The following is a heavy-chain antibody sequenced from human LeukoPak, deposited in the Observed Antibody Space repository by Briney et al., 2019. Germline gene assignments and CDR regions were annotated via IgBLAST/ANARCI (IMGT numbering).Heavy chain of an antibody. D-gene: IGHD5-12*01. CDR1: GFTVSRYY. CDR3: ASSSIPGIVAGHDY. J-gene: IGHJ4*02. V-gene: IGHV3-66*01. Sequence: GGSLRLSCAASGFTVSRYYMSWVRQAPGKGLEWVSVVYSEGNTYHADSVKGRFSVSRDSSKNTLYLQMNSLRAEDTAMYYCASSSIPGIVAGHDYWGQGTLVTVSS. CDR2: VYSEGNT.